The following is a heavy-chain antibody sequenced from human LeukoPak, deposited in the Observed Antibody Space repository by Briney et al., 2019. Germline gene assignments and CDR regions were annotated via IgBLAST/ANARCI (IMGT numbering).Heavy chain of an antibody. D-gene: IGHD4-23*01. J-gene: IGHJ5*02. CDR3: ARDYGPTMNTVAFNWFDP. CDR1: GYTFTSYY. CDR2: INPSGGST. V-gene: IGHV1-46*01. Sequence: ASVEVSCKAFGYTFTSYYIHWVRQAPGQGLEWMGIINPSGGSTTYAQRFQGRVTMTRDTSTSTVYMELSSLRSEDTAVYYCARDYGPTMNTVAFNWFDPWGQGTLVTVSS.